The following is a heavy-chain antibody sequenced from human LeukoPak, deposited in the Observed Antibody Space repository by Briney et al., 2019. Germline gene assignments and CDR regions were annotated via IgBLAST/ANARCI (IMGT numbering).Heavy chain of an antibody. CDR2: ISGSSSTI. D-gene: IGHD2-2*01. CDR3: ARGSCTGTSCYDY. CDR1: EFTFNNYG. Sequence: PGGSLRLSCAASEFTFNNYGMNWVRQAPGKGLGWVSYISGSSSTIYYADSVKGRFTISRNNVRNSLYLQMNSLRAEDTAVYYCARGSCTGTSCYDYWGQGTLVTVSS. V-gene: IGHV3-48*01. J-gene: IGHJ4*02.